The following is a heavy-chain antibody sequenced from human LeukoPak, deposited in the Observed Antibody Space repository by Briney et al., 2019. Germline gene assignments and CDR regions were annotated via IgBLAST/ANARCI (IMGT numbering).Heavy chain of an antibody. Sequence: GESLKISCKGSGYSFTSCWIGWVRQMPGKGLEWMGIIYPGDSDTRYSPSFQGQVTISADKSISTAYLQWSSLKASDTAMYYCARSLSSSWEYFDYWGQGTLVTVSS. J-gene: IGHJ4*02. CDR1: GYSFTSCW. D-gene: IGHD6-13*01. V-gene: IGHV5-51*01. CDR2: IYPGDSDT. CDR3: ARSLSSSWEYFDY.